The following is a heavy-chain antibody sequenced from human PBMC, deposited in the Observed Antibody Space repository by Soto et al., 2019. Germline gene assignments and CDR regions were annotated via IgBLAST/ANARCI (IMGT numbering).Heavy chain of an antibody. D-gene: IGHD3-10*01. CDR2: TYYRSKWCT. CDR3: ARGGAFYGSGSYYTSWFDP. V-gene: IGHV6-1*01. CDR1: GDSVSSSSAA. J-gene: IGHJ5*02. Sequence: SQTLSLTCAISGDSVSSSSAAWNWIRPSPSRGLEWLGRTYYRSKWCTDYAVSVKSRITINPDTSRNQFSLQLNSVTPEDTAVYYCARGGAFYGSGSYYTSWFDPWGQGTLVTVSS.